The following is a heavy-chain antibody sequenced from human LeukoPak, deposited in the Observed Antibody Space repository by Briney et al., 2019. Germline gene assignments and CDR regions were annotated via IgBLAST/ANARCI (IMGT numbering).Heavy chain of an antibody. J-gene: IGHJ4*02. V-gene: IGHV3-23*01. CDR1: GFTFTNYA. Sequence: GGSLRLSCAASGFTFTNYAMSWVRQAPGKGLEWVSAIGGSGDNTYYADSVKGRFTISRENSKNTLSLQMNSLRAEDSAVYYCAKGVWNCGGDCYSTFDYWGQGTLVTVSS. CDR2: IGGSGDNT. CDR3: AKGVWNCGGDCYSTFDY. D-gene: IGHD2-21*02.